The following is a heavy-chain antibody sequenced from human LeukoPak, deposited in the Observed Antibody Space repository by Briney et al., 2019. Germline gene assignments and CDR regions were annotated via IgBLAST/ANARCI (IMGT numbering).Heavy chain of an antibody. Sequence: ASVKVSCKASGYTFTSYGISWVRQAPGQGLEWMGWISAYNGNTNYAQKLQGRVTITTDTSTSTAYMELRSLRSDDTAVYYCARVLLQQLWGYYYYYMDVWGKGTTVTISS. J-gene: IGHJ6*03. CDR1: GYTFTSYG. CDR2: ISAYNGNT. V-gene: IGHV1-18*01. CDR3: ARVLLQQLWGYYYYYMDV. D-gene: IGHD6-13*01.